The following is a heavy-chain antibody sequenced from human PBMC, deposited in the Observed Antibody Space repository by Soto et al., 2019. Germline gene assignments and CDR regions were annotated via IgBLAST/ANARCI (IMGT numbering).Heavy chain of an antibody. CDR1: GGTFSSYA. CDR2: IIPIFGTA. CDR3: ASWGMVRDPHGMDV. V-gene: IGHV1-69*13. D-gene: IGHD3-10*01. Sequence: ASVKVSCKASGGTFSSYAISWVRQAPGQGLEWMGGIIPIFGTANYAQKFQGRVTITADESTSTAYMELSSLRSEDTAVYYCASWGMVRDPHGMDVCGQGTTVTVSS. J-gene: IGHJ6*02.